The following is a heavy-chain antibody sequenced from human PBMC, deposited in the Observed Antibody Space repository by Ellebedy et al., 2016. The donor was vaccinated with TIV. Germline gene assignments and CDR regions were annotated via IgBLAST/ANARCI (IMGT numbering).Heavy chain of an antibody. CDR1: GFTFTTYR. D-gene: IGHD2-2*01. V-gene: IGHV3-21*01. J-gene: IGHJ4*02. Sequence: GESLKISCAASGFTFTTYRMNWVRQAPGKGLEWVSSIGSSNDYTYYADSVKGRFTISRDNAKNSLYLQMNSLRAEDTAMYYCAKHGGGYCGSSSCHLYFDFWGLGTLVTVSS. CDR3: AKHGGGYCGSSSCHLYFDF. CDR2: IGSSNDYT.